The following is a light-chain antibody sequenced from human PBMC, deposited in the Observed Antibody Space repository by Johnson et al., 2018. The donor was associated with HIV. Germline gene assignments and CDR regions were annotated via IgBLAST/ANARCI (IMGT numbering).Light chain of an antibody. CDR2: DNN. Sequence: QSVLTQPPSVSAAPGQKVTISCSGSSSNIANNYVSWYQQLPGTAPKLLIYDNNKRPSGIPDRFSGSKSGTSATLGITALQTGDEADYYCGTWDSSLSAGFYVFGTGTKVTVL. V-gene: IGLV1-51*01. CDR3: GTWDSSLSAGFYV. CDR1: SSNIANNY. J-gene: IGLJ1*01.